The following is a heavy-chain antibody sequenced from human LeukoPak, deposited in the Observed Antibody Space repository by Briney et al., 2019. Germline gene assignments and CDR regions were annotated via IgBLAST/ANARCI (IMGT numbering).Heavy chain of an antibody. D-gene: IGHD5-18*01. CDR1: GGSISSYY. J-gene: IGHJ4*02. V-gene: IGHV4-59*01. CDR3: ARGPRYSYGYQEGYYFDY. Sequence: SETLSLTCTVSGGSISSYYWSWIRQPPGKGLEWIGYIYYSGSTNYNPSLKSRVTISVDTSKNQFSLKLSSVTAADTGVYYCARGPRYSYGYQEGYYFDYWGQGTLVTVSS. CDR2: IYYSGST.